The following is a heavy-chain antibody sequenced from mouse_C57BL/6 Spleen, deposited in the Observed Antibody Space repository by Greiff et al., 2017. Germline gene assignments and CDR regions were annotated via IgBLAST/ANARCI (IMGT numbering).Heavy chain of an antibody. V-gene: IGHV1-69*01. CDR3: AREGSGDYGSGFAY. CDR1: GYTFTSYW. J-gene: IGHJ3*01. D-gene: IGHD1-1*01. Sequence: QVQLQQPGAELVMPGASVKLSCKASGYTFTSYWMHWVKQRPGQGLEWIGEIDPSDSYTNYNQKFKGKSTLTVDKSSSTAYMQLSSLTSEDSAVYYCAREGSGDYGSGFAYWGQGTLVTVSA. CDR2: IDPSDSYT.